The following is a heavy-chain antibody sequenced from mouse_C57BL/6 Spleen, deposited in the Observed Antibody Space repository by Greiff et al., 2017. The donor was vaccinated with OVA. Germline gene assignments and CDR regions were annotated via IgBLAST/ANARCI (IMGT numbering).Heavy chain of an antibody. J-gene: IGHJ1*03. D-gene: IGHD1-1*01. Sequence: SGPELVKPGASVKIPCKASGYTFTDYNKDWVKQSHGKSLEWIGDINPNNGGTIYNQKFKGKATLTVDKSSSTAYMELRSLTSEDTAVYYCARMITTVVATRRYFDVWGTGTTVTVSS. CDR3: ARMITTVVATRRYFDV. CDR2: INPNNGGT. V-gene: IGHV1-18*01. CDR1: GYTFTDYN.